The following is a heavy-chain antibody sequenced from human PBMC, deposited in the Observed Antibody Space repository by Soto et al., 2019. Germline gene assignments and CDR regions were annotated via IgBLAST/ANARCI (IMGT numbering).Heavy chain of an antibody. V-gene: IGHV4-39*01. J-gene: IGHJ6*03. CDR3: ARHVRSSMVHYYYMDV. Sequence: QLQLQESGPGLVKPSETLSLTCTVSGGSISSSSYYWGWIRQPPGKGLEWIGSIYYSGSTYYNPSLKSRVTISVDTSKNQFSLKLSSVTAADTAVYYCARHVRSSMVHYYYMDVWGKGTTVTVSS. CDR2: IYYSGST. CDR1: GGSISSSSYY. D-gene: IGHD1-26*01.